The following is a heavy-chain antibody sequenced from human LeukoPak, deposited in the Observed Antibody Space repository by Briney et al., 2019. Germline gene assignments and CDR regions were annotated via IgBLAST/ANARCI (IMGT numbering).Heavy chain of an antibody. D-gene: IGHD2-8*01. V-gene: IGHV3-66*02. Sequence: GGSLRLSCAASGFTVSSNYMSWVRQAPGKGLEWVSVIYSGGSTYYADSVKGRFTISKDNSKNTLYLQMNSLRPEDTAVYYCAVADCTNGVCYPYWGQGTLVTVSS. CDR3: AVADCTNGVCYPY. CDR2: IYSGGST. J-gene: IGHJ4*02. CDR1: GFTVSSNY.